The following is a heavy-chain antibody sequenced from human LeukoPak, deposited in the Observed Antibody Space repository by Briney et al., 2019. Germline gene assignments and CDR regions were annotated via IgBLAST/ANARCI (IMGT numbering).Heavy chain of an antibody. CDR2: INHSGST. CDR1: GGSISSSNW. CDR3: ARDRRYYDFWSGYYTSRNFDY. J-gene: IGHJ4*02. V-gene: IGHV4-4*02. D-gene: IGHD3-3*01. Sequence: SETLSLTCAVSGGSISSSNWWSWVRQPPGKGLEWIGEINHSGSTNYNPSLKSRVTISVDTSKNQFSLKLSSVTAADTAVYYCARDRRYYDFWSGYYTSRNFDYWGQGTLVTVSS.